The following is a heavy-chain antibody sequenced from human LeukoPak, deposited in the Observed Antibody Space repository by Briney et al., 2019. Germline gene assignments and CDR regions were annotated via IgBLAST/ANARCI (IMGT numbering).Heavy chain of an antibody. CDR2: ISYIGNT. J-gene: IGHJ6*02. V-gene: IGHV4-59*01. CDR3: ARDRHGMDV. Sequence: PSETLSLTCTVSGGSISSYYWSWIRQPPGKGPEWIGYISYIGNTNYNLSLKSRVTISVDTSKNQFSLKLSSVTAADTAVYYRARDRHGMDVWGQGTTVTV. CDR1: GGSISSYY.